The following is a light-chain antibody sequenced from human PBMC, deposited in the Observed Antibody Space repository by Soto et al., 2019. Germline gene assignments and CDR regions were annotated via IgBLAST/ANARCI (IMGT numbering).Light chain of an antibody. CDR3: QQYNNWPGT. J-gene: IGKJ1*01. Sequence: EIVMTQSPSTLSISPCEIATLSCSSSQSVSSNLAWYQQKPGQAPRLLIYGASTRATGIPARFSGSGSGTEFTLTISSLQSEDFAVYYCQQYNNWPGTFGQGTKVDIK. CDR1: QSVSSN. CDR2: GAS. V-gene: IGKV3-15*01.